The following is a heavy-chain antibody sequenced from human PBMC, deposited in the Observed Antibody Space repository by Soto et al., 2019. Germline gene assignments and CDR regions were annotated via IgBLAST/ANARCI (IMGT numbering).Heavy chain of an antibody. J-gene: IGHJ6*02. CDR2: ISGSGGIT. Sequence: GSLRLSCAASGFTFSSYAMGWVRQAPGKGLDWVSVISGSGGITYSADSVEGRFTISRDNSKNILYLQMNSLRAEDTAVYYCAKGIPDTGGYYYYSMDVWGQGTAVTVSS. CDR3: AKGIPDTGGYYYYSMDV. D-gene: IGHD5-18*01. CDR1: GFTFSSYA. V-gene: IGHV3-23*01.